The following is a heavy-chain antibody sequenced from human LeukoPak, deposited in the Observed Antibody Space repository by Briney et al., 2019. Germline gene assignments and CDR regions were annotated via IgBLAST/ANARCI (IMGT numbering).Heavy chain of an antibody. D-gene: IGHD2-15*01. CDR1: GYTFTGYY. CDR2: INPNSGGT. Sequence: ASVKVSCKASGYTFTGYYMHWVRQAPGQGLEWMGWINPNSGGTNYAQKFQGRVTMTRDTSISTAYMELSRLRSDDTAVYSCARQSCSGGSCYSGWFDPWGQGTLVTVSS. J-gene: IGHJ5*02. CDR3: ARQSCSGGSCYSGWFDP. V-gene: IGHV1-2*02.